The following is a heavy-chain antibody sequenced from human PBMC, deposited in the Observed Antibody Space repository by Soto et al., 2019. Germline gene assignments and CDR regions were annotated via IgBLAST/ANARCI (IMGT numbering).Heavy chain of an antibody. CDR3: AREDDSSGYTFDY. J-gene: IGHJ4*02. Sequence: PSETLSLTCTVSGGSISSGGYYWSWIRQHPGKGLEWIGYIYYIGSTYYNPSLKSRVTISVDTSKNQFPLKLSSVTAADTAVYYCAREDDSSGYTFDYWGQGTLVTVSS. D-gene: IGHD3-22*01. CDR2: IYYIGST. CDR1: GGSISSGGYY. V-gene: IGHV4-31*03.